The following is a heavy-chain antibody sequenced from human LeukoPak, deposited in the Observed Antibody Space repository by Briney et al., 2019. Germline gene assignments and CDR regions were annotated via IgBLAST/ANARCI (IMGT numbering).Heavy chain of an antibody. Sequence: GGSLRLSCAASGFTFSTFSRSWMSWVRQAPGKGLEWVANIKQDGSEKYYVDSVKGRFTISRDNAKNSLYLQMNSLRAEDTAVYYCARTYYYGSGSLAWFDPWGQGTLVTVSS. CDR1: GFTFSTFSRSW. D-gene: IGHD3-10*01. J-gene: IGHJ5*02. CDR2: IKQDGSEK. V-gene: IGHV3-7*01. CDR3: ARTYYYGSGSLAWFDP.